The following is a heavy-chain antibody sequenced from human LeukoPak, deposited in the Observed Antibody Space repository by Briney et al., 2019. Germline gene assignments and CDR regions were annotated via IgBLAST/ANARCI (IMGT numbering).Heavy chain of an antibody. J-gene: IGHJ5*02. Sequence: SETLSLTCTVSGGSISSSSYYWGWIRQPPGKGLEWIGSIYYSGSTYYNPSLKSRVTISVDTSKNQFSLKLSSVTAADTAAYYCASTKSTKTPWFDPWGQGTLVTVSS. CDR2: IYYSGST. CDR3: ASTKSTKTPWFDP. CDR1: GGSISSSSYY. V-gene: IGHV4-39*07. D-gene: IGHD1-26*01.